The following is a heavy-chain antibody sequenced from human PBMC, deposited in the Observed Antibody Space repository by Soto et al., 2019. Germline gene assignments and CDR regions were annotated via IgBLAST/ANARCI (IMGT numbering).Heavy chain of an antibody. CDR3: AKATYYYDSSGYYLFDYFDY. CDR1: GGSISSGDYY. V-gene: IGHV4-30-4*01. Sequence: PSETLSPTCTVSGGSISSGDYYWSWIRQPPGKGLEWIGYIYYSGSTYYNPSLKSRVTISVDTSKNQFSLKLSSVTAADTAVYYCAKATYYYDSSGYYLFDYFDYWGQGTLVTVSS. J-gene: IGHJ4*02. D-gene: IGHD3-22*01. CDR2: IYYSGST.